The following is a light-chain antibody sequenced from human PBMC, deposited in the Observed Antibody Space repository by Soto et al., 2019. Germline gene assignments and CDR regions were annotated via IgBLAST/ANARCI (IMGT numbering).Light chain of an antibody. J-gene: IGLJ2*01. CDR3: QTYEV. CDR2: LNSDGSH. V-gene: IGLV4-69*01. CDR1: SGHSSYA. Sequence: QSVLTQSPSASASLGASVNLTCTLSSGHSSYAIAWHQQQPEKGPRYLMKLNSDGSHSKGDGIPDRFSGSSSGAERYLTISSLQSEDEADYYCQTYEVFGGGTKLTVL.